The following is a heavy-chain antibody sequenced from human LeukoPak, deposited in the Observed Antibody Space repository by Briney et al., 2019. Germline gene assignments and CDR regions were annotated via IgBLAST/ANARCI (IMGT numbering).Heavy chain of an antibody. CDR1: GFTFNSYE. D-gene: IGHD3-10*02. Sequence: GGSLRLSCAASGFTFNSYEMNWVRQAPGKGLEGVSVISASDGDTDYADSVKGRFTISRDNSKNTLYLQMNSLRAEDTAVYYCAELGITMIGGVWGKGTTVTISS. V-gene: IGHV3-23*01. CDR2: ISASDGDT. CDR3: AELGITMIGGV. J-gene: IGHJ6*04.